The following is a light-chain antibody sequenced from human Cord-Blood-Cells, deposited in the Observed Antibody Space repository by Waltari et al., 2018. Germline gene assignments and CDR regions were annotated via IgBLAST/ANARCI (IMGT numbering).Light chain of an antibody. CDR1: QSLSSW. Sequence: DIQMTQSPSTLSASVGDRVTITCRASQSLSSWLAWYQQKPGKAPKLLIYKASSLESGVPSRFSGSGSGTEFTLTISSLQPDDFATYYCQQYNSYALTFGGWTKVEIK. J-gene: IGKJ4*01. CDR2: KAS. V-gene: IGKV1-5*03. CDR3: QQYNSYALT.